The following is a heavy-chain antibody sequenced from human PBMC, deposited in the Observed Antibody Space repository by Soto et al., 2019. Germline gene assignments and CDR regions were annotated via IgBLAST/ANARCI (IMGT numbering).Heavy chain of an antibody. CDR2: ISYDGSNK. Sequence: QVQLVESGGGVVRPGGSLRLSCAASGLTFRTYAMHWVRQAPGKGLEWVVVISYDGSNKYYADSVKGRFSISRDNSKNPLYLQMNGLRAGDTAVYYCARDSYGMDVWGQGTTVTVSS. V-gene: IGHV3-30-3*01. CDR1: GLTFRTYA. CDR3: ARDSYGMDV. J-gene: IGHJ6*02.